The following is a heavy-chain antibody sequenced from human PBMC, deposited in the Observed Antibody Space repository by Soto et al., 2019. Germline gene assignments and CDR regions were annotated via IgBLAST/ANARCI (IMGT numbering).Heavy chain of an antibody. Sequence: QITLKESGPTLVKPTQTLTLTCTFSGFSLSTGGMGVGWIRQPPGKALEWLALIYWDGDRRYRPSLMSRLTIAKDPSKNQVVLTMTNMDPVDTATYYCVHSRFGGDCLQSYSSHYYYGMDIWGQGTTVTVSS. CDR2: IYWDGDR. J-gene: IGHJ6*02. CDR3: VHSRFGGDCLQSYSSHYYYGMDI. V-gene: IGHV2-5*02. D-gene: IGHD2-21*02. CDR1: GFSLSTGGMG.